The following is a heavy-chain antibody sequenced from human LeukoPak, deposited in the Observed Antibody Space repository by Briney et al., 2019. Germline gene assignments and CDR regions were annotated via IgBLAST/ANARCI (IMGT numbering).Heavy chain of an antibody. D-gene: IGHD6-13*01. CDR3: ARDRGVIAAAGSEYYYYYYMDV. J-gene: IGHJ6*03. Sequence: SETLSLTCAVYGGSFSGYYWSWIRQPPGKGLEWIGEINHSGSTNYNPSLKSRVTISVDTSKNQFSLKLSSVTAADTAVYYCARDRGVIAAAGSEYYYYYYMDVWGKGTTVTVSS. CDR2: INHSGST. CDR1: GGSFSGYY. V-gene: IGHV4-34*01.